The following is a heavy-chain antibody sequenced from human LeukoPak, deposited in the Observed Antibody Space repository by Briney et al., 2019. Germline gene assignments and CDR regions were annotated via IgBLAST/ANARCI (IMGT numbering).Heavy chain of an antibody. J-gene: IGHJ5*02. Sequence: SETLSLTCTVSGGSISSYYWSWIRQPPGKGLEWIGYIYYSGSTNYNPSLKSRVTISVDTSKNQFSLKLSSVTAADTAVYYCARRVGYCSSTSCYTAWFDPWGQGTLVTVSS. CDR3: ARRVGYCSSTSCYTAWFDP. V-gene: IGHV4-59*01. CDR2: IYYSGST. CDR1: GGSISSYY. D-gene: IGHD2-2*02.